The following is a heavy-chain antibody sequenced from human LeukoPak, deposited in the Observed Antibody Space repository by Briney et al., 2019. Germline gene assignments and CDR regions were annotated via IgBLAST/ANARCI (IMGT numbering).Heavy chain of an antibody. D-gene: IGHD3-3*02. J-gene: IGHJ3*02. CDR3: ARIISDSTDAFDI. V-gene: IGHV4-30-2*01. CDR1: GCSISSGGSY. Sequence: SETLSLTCVVSGCSISSGGSYWSWIRQPPGKGLEWIGYIYHSGSTYYNPSLKSRVTISVDRSKNQFSLNLSSVTAADTAVYYCARIISDSTDAFDIWGQGTMVTVSS. CDR2: IYHSGST.